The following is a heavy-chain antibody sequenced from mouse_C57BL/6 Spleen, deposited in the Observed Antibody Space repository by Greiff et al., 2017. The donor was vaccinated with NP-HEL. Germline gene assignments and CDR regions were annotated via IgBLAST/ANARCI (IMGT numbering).Heavy chain of an antibody. D-gene: IGHD3-2*02. CDR3: ASGTAQAKGLDY. CDR2: INPSSGYT. Sequence: VQLQQSGAELAKPGASVKLSCKASGYTFTSYWMHWVKQRPGQGLEWIGYINPSSGYTKYNQKFKDKSTLTADKSSSTAYLQLSSLTYEDSAVYYCASGTAQAKGLDYWGQGTTLTVSS. V-gene: IGHV1-7*01. CDR1: GYTFTSYW. J-gene: IGHJ2*01.